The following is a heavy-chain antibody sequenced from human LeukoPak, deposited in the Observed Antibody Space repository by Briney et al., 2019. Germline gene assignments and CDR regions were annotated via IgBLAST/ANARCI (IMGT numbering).Heavy chain of an antibody. CDR3: TRMTTGHDY. CDR2: INHSGYT. D-gene: IGHD4-17*01. J-gene: IGHJ4*02. Sequence: SSETLSLTCAVSGVSFNNYYWSWVRQTPGKGLEWIGEINHSGYTNDSPSLKSRVTLSIDTSRKQFSLNLRSVTVADTGIYYCTRMTTGHDYSGQGTLVTVSS. CDR1: GVSFNNYY. V-gene: IGHV4-34*01.